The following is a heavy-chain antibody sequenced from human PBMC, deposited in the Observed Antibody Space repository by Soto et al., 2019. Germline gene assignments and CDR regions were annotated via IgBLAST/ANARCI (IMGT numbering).Heavy chain of an antibody. CDR3: AKAPGYSSSWSWYFDL. J-gene: IGHJ2*01. Sequence: GGSLRLSCAASGFTFSSYAMSWVRQAPGKGLEWVSAISGSGGSTYYADSVKGRLTIARDNSKNTLYLQMNSLRAEDTAVYYCAKAPGYSSSWSWYFDLWGRGTLVTVSS. CDR2: ISGSGGST. V-gene: IGHV3-23*01. CDR1: GFTFSSYA. D-gene: IGHD6-13*01.